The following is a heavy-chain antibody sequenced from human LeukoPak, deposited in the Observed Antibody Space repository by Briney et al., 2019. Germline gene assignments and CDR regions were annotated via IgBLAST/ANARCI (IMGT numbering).Heavy chain of an antibody. CDR3: AKTDYYDSSGYYGDFDY. D-gene: IGHD3-22*01. Sequence: PGGSLRLSCAASGFTFSSYAMSWVRQAPGKGLEWLSAISGSGGSTYYADSVKGRFTISRDNSKNTLYLQMNSLRAEDTAVYYCAKTDYYDSSGYYGDFDYWGQGTLVTVSS. J-gene: IGHJ4*02. CDR2: ISGSGGST. V-gene: IGHV3-23*01. CDR1: GFTFSSYA.